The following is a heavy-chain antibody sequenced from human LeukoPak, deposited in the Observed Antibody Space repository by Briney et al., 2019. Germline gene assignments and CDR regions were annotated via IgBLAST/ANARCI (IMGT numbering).Heavy chain of an antibody. CDR1: GGSISSYY. V-gene: IGHV4-59*01. Sequence: SETLSLTCTVSGGSISSYYWSWIRQPPGKGLEWIGYNYYSGSTNYNPSLKSRVTISVDTSKNQFSLKLSSVTAADTAVYYCARGISYYDFWSGYYKPNWFDPWGQGTLVTVSS. CDR2: NYYSGST. CDR3: ARGISYYDFWSGYYKPNWFDP. D-gene: IGHD3-3*01. J-gene: IGHJ5*02.